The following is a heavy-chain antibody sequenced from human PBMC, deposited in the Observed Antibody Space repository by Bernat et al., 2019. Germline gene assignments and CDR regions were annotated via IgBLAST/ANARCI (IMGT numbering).Heavy chain of an antibody. CDR3: GREGPDSSQR. CDR1: GGTFSSYT. V-gene: IGHV1-69*08. Sequence: QVQLVQSGAEVKKPGSSVKVSCKASGGTFSSYTISWVRQAPGQGLEWMGRIIPILGIANYAQKFQGRVTITANKSTSTAYMELSSLRSEDTAVYYCGREGPDSSQRWGQGTLVTVSS. D-gene: IGHD3-22*01. J-gene: IGHJ1*01. CDR2: IIPILGIA.